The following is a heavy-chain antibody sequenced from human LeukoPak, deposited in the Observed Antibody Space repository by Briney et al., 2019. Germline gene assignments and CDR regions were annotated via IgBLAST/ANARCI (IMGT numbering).Heavy chain of an antibody. J-gene: IGHJ5*02. CDR1: GYTFTSYG. V-gene: IGHV1-18*01. Sequence: GASVKVSCKASGYTFTSYGISWVRQAPGQGLEWMGWISAYNGNTNYAQKFQGRVTMTTDTSTSTAYMELRSLRSDDTAVYYCAREDCSSTSCYRPPPAWFDPWGQGTLVTVSS. CDR3: AREDCSSTSCYRPPPAWFDP. CDR2: ISAYNGNT. D-gene: IGHD2-2*01.